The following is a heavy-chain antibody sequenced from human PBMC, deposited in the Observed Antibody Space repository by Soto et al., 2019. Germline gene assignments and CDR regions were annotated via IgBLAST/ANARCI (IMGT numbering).Heavy chain of an antibody. CDR3: ARKIGSVDYGDYDGGYYYYMDV. D-gene: IGHD4-17*01. CDR1: GYTFTSYD. J-gene: IGHJ6*03. Sequence: ASVKVSCKASGYTFTSYDINWVRQATGQGLEWMGWMNPNSGNTGYAQKFQGRVTMTRNTSISTAYMELSSLRSEDTAVYYCARKIGSVDYGDYDGGYYYYMDVWGKGTTVTVSS. CDR2: MNPNSGNT. V-gene: IGHV1-8*01.